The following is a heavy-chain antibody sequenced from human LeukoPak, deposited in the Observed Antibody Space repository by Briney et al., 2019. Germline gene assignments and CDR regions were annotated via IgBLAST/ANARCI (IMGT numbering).Heavy chain of an antibody. D-gene: IGHD2-21*02. CDR3: ARDRPVYGGDGWDYYGMDV. CDR1: GFTFSSFS. J-gene: IGHJ6*02. Sequence: GGSLRLSCAASGFTFSSFSMVWVRQAPGKGLVWVSSISSSSSYIYYADSVKGRFTISRDNAKNSLYLQMNSLRAEDTAVYYCARDRPVYGGDGWDYYGMDVWGQGTTVTVSS. CDR2: ISSSSSYI. V-gene: IGHV3-21*01.